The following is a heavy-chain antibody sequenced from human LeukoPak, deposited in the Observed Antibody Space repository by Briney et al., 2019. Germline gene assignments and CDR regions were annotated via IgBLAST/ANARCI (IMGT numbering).Heavy chain of an antibody. V-gene: IGHV3-53*01. J-gene: IGHJ4*02. CDR2: IVNGATT. CDR1: GFTVSNNH. CDR3: AKGHGDS. Sequence: GGSLRLSCAVSGFTVSNNHVTWVRQAPGEGLECVSVIVNGATTYYRDSVKGRFIISRDNSENTVYLQMNSLRVEDTAVYYCAKGHGDSWGQGTLVTVSS. D-gene: IGHD4-17*01.